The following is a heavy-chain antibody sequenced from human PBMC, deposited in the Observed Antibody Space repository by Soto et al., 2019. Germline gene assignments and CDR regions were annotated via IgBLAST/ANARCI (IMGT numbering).Heavy chain of an antibody. CDR1: GFTFSSYA. CDR2: ISYDGSNK. D-gene: IGHD3-3*01. J-gene: IGHJ6*02. CDR3: ARGTDGTITIFGVVIMDYYGMDV. Sequence: PRLSCAASGFTFSSYAMHWVRQAPGKGLEWVAVISYDGSNKYYADSVKGRFTISRDNSKNTLYLQMNSLRAEDTAVYYCARGTDGTITIFGVVIMDYYGMDVWGQGTTVTVSS. V-gene: IGHV3-30-3*01.